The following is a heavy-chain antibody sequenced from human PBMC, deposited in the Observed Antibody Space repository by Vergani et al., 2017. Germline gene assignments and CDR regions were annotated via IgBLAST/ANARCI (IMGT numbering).Heavy chain of an antibody. CDR3: ARDRREPSYYYYGMDV. J-gene: IGHJ6*02. D-gene: IGHD1-26*01. V-gene: IGHV3-48*01. CDR1: GFTFSSYS. Sequence: EVQLVESGGGFVQPGGSLRLSCAASGFTFSSYSMNWVRQAPGKGLEWVSYISSSSSTIYYADSVKGRFIISRDNAKNSLYLQMNSLRAEDTAVYYCARDRREPSYYYYGMDVWGQGTTVTVSS. CDR2: ISSSSSTI.